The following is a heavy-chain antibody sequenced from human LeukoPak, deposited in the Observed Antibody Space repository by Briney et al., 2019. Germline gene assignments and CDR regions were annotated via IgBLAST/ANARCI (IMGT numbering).Heavy chain of an antibody. D-gene: IGHD3-22*01. Sequence: PSETLSLTCTVSGGSISSNNYYWAWIRQPPGKGLEWIGNIHYSGTTYYNPSLKSRVTISVDTSKNQFSLRLSSVTAADTAVYYCARTGLSSGYWITWGRGTLVTVSS. V-gene: IGHV4-39*01. CDR3: ARTGLSSGYWIT. CDR1: GGSISSNNYY. J-gene: IGHJ5*02. CDR2: IHYSGTT.